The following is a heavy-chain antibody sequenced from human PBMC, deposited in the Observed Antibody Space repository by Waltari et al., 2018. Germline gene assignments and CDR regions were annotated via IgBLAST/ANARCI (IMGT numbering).Heavy chain of an antibody. CDR3: ARASGYSYGYKYYFDY. J-gene: IGHJ4*02. CDR2: INPNSGGT. CDR1: GYTFTGYY. D-gene: IGHD5-18*01. Sequence: QVQLVQSGAEVKKPGASVKVSCKASGYTFTGYYMHWVRQAPGQGLEWMGWINPNSGGTNYAQKFQGRVTMTRDTSISTAYMELSRLRSDDTAVYYCARASGYSYGYKYYFDYWGQGTLVTVSS. V-gene: IGHV1-2*02.